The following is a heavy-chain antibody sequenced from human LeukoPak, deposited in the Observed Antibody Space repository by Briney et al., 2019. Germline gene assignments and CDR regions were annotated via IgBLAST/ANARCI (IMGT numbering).Heavy chain of an antibody. V-gene: IGHV4-31*03. CDR2: IYYSGST. J-gene: IGHJ6*02. Sequence: SQTLSLTCTVSGGSISSGGYYWSWIRQHPGKGLEWIGYIYYSGSTYYNPSLKSRVTISVDTSKNQFSLKLSSVTAADTAVYYCVCTIAAAGTGVHYYGMDVWGQGTTVTVSS. CDR1: GGSISSGGYY. D-gene: IGHD6-13*01. CDR3: VCTIAAAGTGVHYYGMDV.